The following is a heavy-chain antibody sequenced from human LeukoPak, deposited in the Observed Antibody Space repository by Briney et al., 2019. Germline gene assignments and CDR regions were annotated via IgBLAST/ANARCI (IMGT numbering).Heavy chain of an antibody. Sequence: KSSETLSLTCAVYGGSFSGYYWSWIRQPPGKGLEWIGEINHSGSTNYNPSLKSRVTISVDTSKNQFSLKLSSVTAADTAVYCCARASYYYDSSGSYYFDYWGQGTLVTVSS. J-gene: IGHJ4*02. V-gene: IGHV4-34*01. CDR3: ARASYYYDSSGSYYFDY. D-gene: IGHD3-22*01. CDR2: INHSGST. CDR1: GGSFSGYY.